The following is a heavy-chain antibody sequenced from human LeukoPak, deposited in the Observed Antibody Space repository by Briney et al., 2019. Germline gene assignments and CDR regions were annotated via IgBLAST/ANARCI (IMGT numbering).Heavy chain of an antibody. CDR2: IIPIFGTA. D-gene: IGHD6-13*01. Sequence: GASVKVSCKASGGTFSSYAISWVRQAPGQGLEWMGGIIPIFGTANYAQKFQGRVTITADESTSTAYMELSSLRSEDTAVYYCARGSSWYGLNWFDPWGQGTLVTVSS. J-gene: IGHJ5*02. CDR1: GGTFSSYA. V-gene: IGHV1-69*13. CDR3: ARGSSWYGLNWFDP.